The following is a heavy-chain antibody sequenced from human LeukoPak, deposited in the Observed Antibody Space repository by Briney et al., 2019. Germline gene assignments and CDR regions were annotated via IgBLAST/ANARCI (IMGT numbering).Heavy chain of an antibody. CDR1: GFTFSDYT. Sequence: PGGSLRLSCAASGFTFSDYTMTWIRQAPGKGLEWLAYVLGSGGATYYADSLKGRFTISRDNSQNTLYLQMNSLRAEDTAVYYCAKVSHYYDSSGYYKCFDYWGQGTLVTVSS. J-gene: IGHJ4*02. V-gene: IGHV3-23*01. D-gene: IGHD3-22*01. CDR2: VLGSGGAT. CDR3: AKVSHYYDSSGYYKCFDY.